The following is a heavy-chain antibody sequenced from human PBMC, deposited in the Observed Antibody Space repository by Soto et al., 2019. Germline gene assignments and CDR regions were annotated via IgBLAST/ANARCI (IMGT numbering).Heavy chain of an antibody. CDR3: ASLSSSGSYADAFDI. D-gene: IGHD1-26*01. CDR1: GYTFTGYY. J-gene: IGHJ3*02. CDR2: INPNSGGT. Sequence: GASVKVSCKASGYTFTGYYMHWVRQAPGQGIEWMGWINPNSGGTNYAQKFQGWVTMTRDTSISTAYMELSRLRSDDTAVYYCASLSSSGSYADAFDIWGQGTMVTVSS. V-gene: IGHV1-2*04.